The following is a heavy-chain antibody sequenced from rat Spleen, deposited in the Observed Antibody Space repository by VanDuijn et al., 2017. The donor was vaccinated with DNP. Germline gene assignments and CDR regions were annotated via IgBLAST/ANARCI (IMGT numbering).Heavy chain of an antibody. CDR1: GFTFSSYW. Sequence: EVQLVESGGGLVQPGRSLKLSCVASGFTFSSYWMYWIRQAPGKGLEWVASIKTDGGSTYYSDSVKGRFTISRDNAKNTLYLQMSKLGSEDTAIYYCARGRLYPHYAMDAWGQGTSVTVSS. CDR2: IKTDGGST. CDR3: ARGRLYPHYAMDA. V-gene: IGHV5-58*01. J-gene: IGHJ4*01. D-gene: IGHD1-2*01.